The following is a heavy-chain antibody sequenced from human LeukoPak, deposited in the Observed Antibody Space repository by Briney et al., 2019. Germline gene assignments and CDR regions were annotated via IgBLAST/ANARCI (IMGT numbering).Heavy chain of an antibody. V-gene: IGHV3-23*01. CDR3: AKQVLRYFDWLAGEDY. Sequence: GGSLRLSCAASGFTFSSYAMSWVRQAPGKGLEWVSAISGSGGSTYYADSVKGRFTISRDNSKNTPYLQMNSLRAEDTAVYYCAKQVLRYFDWLAGEDYWGQGTLVTVSS. J-gene: IGHJ4*02. D-gene: IGHD3-9*01. CDR2: ISGSGGST. CDR1: GFTFSSYA.